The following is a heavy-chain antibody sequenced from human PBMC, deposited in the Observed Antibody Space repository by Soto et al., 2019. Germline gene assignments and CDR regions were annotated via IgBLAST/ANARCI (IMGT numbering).Heavy chain of an antibody. CDR2: IYYTGST. J-gene: IGHJ6*02. V-gene: IGHV4-61*01. D-gene: IGHD3-3*01. Sequence: AETLSLTCAVSGGSVSSESHYWSWNGPAPGKGLEWNGNIYYTGSTNYNPSLKGRVTMSVDTSRDQVSRTLRSVNRADTAVYYCASDKYYFRCGSYYYAMEVWGQGTKVTVSS. CDR3: ASDKYYFRCGSYYYAMEV. CDR1: GGSVSSESHY.